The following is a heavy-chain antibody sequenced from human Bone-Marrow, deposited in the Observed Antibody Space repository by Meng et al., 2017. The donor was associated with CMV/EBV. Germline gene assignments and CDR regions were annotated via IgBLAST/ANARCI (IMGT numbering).Heavy chain of an antibody. Sequence: KPSESNFRKYTLRWVRQAPGQGLEWMGVIIPTFGAPHYAQKFEGRVTITTDASRSTAYMELSSLSSEDTAVYYCAVDIWSGYYTTLDYWGQGTLVTVSS. J-gene: IGHJ4*02. V-gene: IGHV1-69*05. CDR1: ESNFRKYT. CDR2: IIPTFGAP. CDR3: AVDIWSGYYTTLDY. D-gene: IGHD3-3*01.